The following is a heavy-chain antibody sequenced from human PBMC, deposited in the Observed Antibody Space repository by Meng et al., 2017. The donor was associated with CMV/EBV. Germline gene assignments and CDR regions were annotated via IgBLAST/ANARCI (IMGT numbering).Heavy chain of an antibody. V-gene: IGHV3-7*04. CDR3: ARGLAAFDI. Sequence: GESLKISCAASGFTFSSYWMSWVRQAPGKGLEWVANIKQDGSEKYYVDSVKGRFTISRDNAKNSLYLQMNSLRAEDTAVYYCARGLAAFDIWGQGTMVTVS. CDR2: IKQDGSEK. J-gene: IGHJ3*02. CDR1: GFTFSSYW.